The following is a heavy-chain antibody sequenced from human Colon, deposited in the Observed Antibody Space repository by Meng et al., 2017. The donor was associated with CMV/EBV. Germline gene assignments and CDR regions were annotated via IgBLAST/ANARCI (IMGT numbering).Heavy chain of an antibody. Sequence: GESLKISCAASGFTFSVYEMNWVRQAPGKGLEWVAYIRGGGDPKYYADSVKGRFTISRDNAKKSLYLQINGLRVEDTAIYYCARGEDSGWYKLDYWGQGTLVTVSS. J-gene: IGHJ4*02. CDR2: IRGGGDPK. D-gene: IGHD6-19*01. CDR3: ARGEDSGWYKLDY. CDR1: GFTFSVYE. V-gene: IGHV3-48*03.